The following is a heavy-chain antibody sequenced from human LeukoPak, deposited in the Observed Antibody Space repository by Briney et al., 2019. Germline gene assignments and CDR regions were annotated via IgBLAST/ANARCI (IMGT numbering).Heavy chain of an antibody. V-gene: IGHV4-4*07. CDR3: ARELITKADAFDI. CDR1: GGSFSGYH. D-gene: IGHD1-20*01. J-gene: IGHJ3*02. Sequence: SETLSLTCAVYGGSFSGYHWSWIRQPAGKGLEWIGRFYARGNTNYNPSLKSRVTMSVDTSKNQLSLKLTSVTAADTAVYYCARELITKADAFDIWGQGTMVTVSS. CDR2: FYARGNT.